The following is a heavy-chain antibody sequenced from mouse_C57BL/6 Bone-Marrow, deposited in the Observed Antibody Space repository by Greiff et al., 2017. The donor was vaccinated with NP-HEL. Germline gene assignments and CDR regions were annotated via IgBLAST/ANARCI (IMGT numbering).Heavy chain of an antibody. CDR3: ARSGDYYDGGYFDD. J-gene: IGHJ2*01. CDR1: GYTFTSYW. CDR2: INPNSGST. Sequence: QVQLQQPGAELVQPGASVKLSCKASGYTFTSYWMHWVKQRPGQGLEWIGMINPNSGSTNYNEKFKSKATLTVDKSSSTAYMQLSSLTSEDAAVYYCARSGDYYDGGYFDDWGQGTTLTVSS. V-gene: IGHV1-64*01. D-gene: IGHD1-1*01.